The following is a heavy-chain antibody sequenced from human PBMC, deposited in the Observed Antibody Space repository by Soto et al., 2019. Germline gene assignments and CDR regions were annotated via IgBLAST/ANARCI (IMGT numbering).Heavy chain of an antibody. Sequence: GASVKVSCKASGFTFTSSAVQWVRQARGQRLEWIGWIVVGSGNTNYAQKFQERVTITRDMSTSTAYMELSSLRSEDTAVYYCAAEGLTGIYYFDYWGQGTLVTVSS. CDR3: AAEGLTGIYYFDY. J-gene: IGHJ4*02. D-gene: IGHD7-27*01. V-gene: IGHV1-58*01. CDR2: IVVGSGNT. CDR1: GFTFTSSA.